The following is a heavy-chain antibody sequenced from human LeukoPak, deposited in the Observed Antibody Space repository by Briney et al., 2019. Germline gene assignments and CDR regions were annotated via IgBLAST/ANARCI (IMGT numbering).Heavy chain of an antibody. D-gene: IGHD3-16*02. Sequence: GGSLRLSCAASGFTFSSYAMHWVRQAPGKGLEYVSAISSNGGSTYYANSVKGRFTISRDNSKNTLYLQMGSLRAEDTAVYYCARGPLVRLPSSFDPWGQGTLVTVSS. CDR2: ISSNGGST. V-gene: IGHV3-64*01. J-gene: IGHJ5*02. CDR3: ARGPLVRLPSSFDP. CDR1: GFTFSSYA.